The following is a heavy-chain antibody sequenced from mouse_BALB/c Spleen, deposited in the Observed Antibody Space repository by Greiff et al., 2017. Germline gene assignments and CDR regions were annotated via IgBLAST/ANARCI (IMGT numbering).Heavy chain of an antibody. CDR3: TKDAMDY. D-gene: IGHD1-3*01. CDR2: ISTYYGNT. J-gene: IGHJ4*01. CDR1: GYTFTDYA. Sequence: QVQLQQSGPELVRPGVSVKISCKGSGYTFTDYAMHWVKQSHAKSLEWIGVISTYYGNTNYNQKFKGKATMTVDKSSSTAYMQLSSPTSEDSAVYYCTKDAMDYWGQGTSVTVSS. V-gene: IGHV1-67*01.